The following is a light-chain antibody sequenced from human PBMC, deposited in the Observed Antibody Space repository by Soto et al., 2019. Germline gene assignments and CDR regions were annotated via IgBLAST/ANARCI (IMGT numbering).Light chain of an antibody. J-gene: IGKJ1*01. CDR2: AAS. Sequence: DIQMTQSPASLSASVGDRVTISCRASQSISGYLNWYQQKPGKAPELLIYAASTLQTGVPSRFSGSGSGTEFTLSINSLQPEDFATYYCQQYDIWPWTFGQGTKVEIK. CDR1: QSISGY. CDR3: QQYDIWPWT. V-gene: IGKV1-39*01.